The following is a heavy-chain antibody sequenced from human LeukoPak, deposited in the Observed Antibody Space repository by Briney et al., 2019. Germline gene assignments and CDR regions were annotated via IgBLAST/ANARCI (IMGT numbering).Heavy chain of an antibody. J-gene: IGHJ4*02. D-gene: IGHD6-19*01. Sequence: PSETLSLTCTVSGDSISSYYWSWIRQPAGKGLDWIGRIYTSGSTNYNPSFKSRVTMSVDTSKNQFSLKLSSVTAADTAVYYCARVGSGWQLDYWGQGTLVTVSS. V-gene: IGHV4-4*07. CDR2: IYTSGST. CDR1: GDSISSYY. CDR3: ARVGSGWQLDY.